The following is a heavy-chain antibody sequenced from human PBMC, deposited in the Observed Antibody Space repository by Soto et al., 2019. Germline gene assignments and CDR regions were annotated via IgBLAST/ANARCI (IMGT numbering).Heavy chain of an antibody. J-gene: IGHJ6*02. CDR3: VRMGFSGGSCYPRDYYYYGMDV. CDR2: IYPDESDT. V-gene: IGHV5-51*01. Sequence: LGESLKISCKGSGYSFTKYWIGWVRQMPGKGLEWMAIIYPDESDTRYSPSFQGQVTISADKSISTAYLQWSSLKASDTAMYYCVRMGFSGGSCYPRDYYYYGMDVWGQGTTVTVSS. D-gene: IGHD2-15*01. CDR1: GYSFTKYW.